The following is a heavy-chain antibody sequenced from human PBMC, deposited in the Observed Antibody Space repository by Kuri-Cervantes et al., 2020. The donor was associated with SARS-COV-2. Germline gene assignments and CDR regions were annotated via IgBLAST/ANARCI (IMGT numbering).Heavy chain of an antibody. J-gene: IGHJ4*02. CDR3: AKDGYSSSLDY. D-gene: IGHD6-13*01. CDR2: ITYNSVGT. CDR1: GFTFNDYI. Sequence: SLKISCAASGFTFNDYIMLRVRQAPGKGLEWVSLITYNSVGTYYADSVKGRFKISRDNRKNSLYLQMNNLRTEDTALYFCAKDGYSSSLDYWGQGTLVTVSS. V-gene: IGHV3-43*01.